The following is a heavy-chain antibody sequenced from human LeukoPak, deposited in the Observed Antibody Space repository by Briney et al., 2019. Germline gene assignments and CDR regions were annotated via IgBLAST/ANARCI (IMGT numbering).Heavy chain of an antibody. Sequence: SVKVSCKASGGTFSSYAISWVRQAPGQGLEWMGRIIPILGIANYAQKFQGRVTITADKSTSTAYMELSSLRSEDTAVYYCARAEMASPFDYWGQGTLVTVPS. J-gene: IGHJ4*02. D-gene: IGHD5-12*01. CDR1: GGTFSSYA. V-gene: IGHV1-69*04. CDR3: ARAEMASPFDY. CDR2: IIPILGIA.